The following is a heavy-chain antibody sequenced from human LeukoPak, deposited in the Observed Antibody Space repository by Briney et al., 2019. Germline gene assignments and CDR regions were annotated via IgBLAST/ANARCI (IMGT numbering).Heavy chain of an antibody. V-gene: IGHV3-7*01. CDR1: GFTFSSYW. CDR2: IKQDGSEK. J-gene: IGHJ4*02. D-gene: IGHD6-13*01. CDR3: ARDGYSSSWYPDY. Sequence: GGSLRLSCAASGFTFSSYWMSWVRQAPGKGLEWVANIKQDGSEKYYVDSVKGRFTISRDNAKNSLYLQMNSLRAEDTAVYYCARDGYSSSWYPDYWGQGTLVTVSS.